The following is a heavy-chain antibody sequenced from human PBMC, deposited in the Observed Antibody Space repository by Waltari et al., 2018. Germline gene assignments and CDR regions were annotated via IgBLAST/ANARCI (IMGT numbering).Heavy chain of an antibody. CDR3: ARRFDS. V-gene: IGHV3-48*03. CDR1: GFTFSSYG. Sequence: EVQLVESGGGLVQPGGSLRLSCAASGFTFSSYGMNWVRPAPGKGLVWYSYISGSGTTIYYADSVKGRFTISRDDAENSLYLQMNSLRAEDTALYYCARRFDSWGQGTRVTVSS. J-gene: IGHJ5*01. CDR2: ISGSGTTI.